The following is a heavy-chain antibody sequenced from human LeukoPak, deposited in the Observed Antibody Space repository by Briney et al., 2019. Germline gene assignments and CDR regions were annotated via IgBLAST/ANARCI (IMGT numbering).Heavy chain of an antibody. D-gene: IGHD3-3*01. Sequence: SETLSLTCAVYGGSFSGYYWSWIRQPPGKGLEWIGEINHSGSTNYNPPLKSRVTISVDTSKNQFSLKLSSVIAADTAVYYCASRAGYDFWRGKAFDIWGQGTMVTVSS. J-gene: IGHJ3*02. CDR1: GGSFSGYY. V-gene: IGHV4-34*01. CDR2: INHSGST. CDR3: ASRAGYDFWRGKAFDI.